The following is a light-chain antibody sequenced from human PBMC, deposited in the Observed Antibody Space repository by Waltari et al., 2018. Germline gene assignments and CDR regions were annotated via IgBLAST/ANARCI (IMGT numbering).Light chain of an antibody. Sequence: EFVLPQSPGTLFLSPGERVPLSCKASQSVSSSYLAWFQQKPGQTPRLLIYGASTRATGIPDRFSGSGSGTDFTLTINRLQPEDFAVYSCHQYGDSPFTFGQGTRLEIK. CDR1: QSVSSSY. J-gene: IGKJ5*01. CDR2: GAS. CDR3: HQYGDSPFT. V-gene: IGKV3-20*01.